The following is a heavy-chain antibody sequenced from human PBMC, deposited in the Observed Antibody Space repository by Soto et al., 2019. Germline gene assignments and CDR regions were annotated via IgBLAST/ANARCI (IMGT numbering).Heavy chain of an antibody. CDR2: ISSSSSYI. J-gene: IGHJ4*02. V-gene: IGHV3-21*01. D-gene: IGHD3-22*01. CDR3: ARSKDDYDLYDS. Sequence: PVGSLRLSCAASGFTFSSYSMNWVRQAPGKGLEWVSSISSSSSYIYYADSVKGRFTISRDNAKNSLYLQMNSLRAEDTAVYYCARSKDDYDLYDSWGQGTLVTVSS. CDR1: GFTFSSYS.